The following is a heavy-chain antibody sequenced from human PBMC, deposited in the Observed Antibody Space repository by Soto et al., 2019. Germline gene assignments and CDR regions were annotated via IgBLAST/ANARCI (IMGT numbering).Heavy chain of an antibody. CDR3: SRGTSIPASDDY. J-gene: IGHJ4*01. D-gene: IGHD6-6*01. CDR2: VSAYNGER. CDR1: GYTFTNYG. V-gene: IGHV1-18*01. Sequence: QVQLVQSGAEVKKPGASVKVSCKASGYTFTNYGINWVRQAPGQGLEWLGWVSAYNGERRYAQRVQARVIMTTDTSRTTAYMELRSLRSDETAVYYCSRGTSIPASDDYWGQGTLVTVSS.